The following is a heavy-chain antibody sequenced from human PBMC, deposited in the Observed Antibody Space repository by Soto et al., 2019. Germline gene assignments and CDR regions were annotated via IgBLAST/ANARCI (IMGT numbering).Heavy chain of an antibody. J-gene: IGHJ6*02. Sequence: GXSVQVSFQASCYTFPSYGISWVRQAPGQGLEWMGWISAYNGNTNYAQKLQGRVTMTTDTSTSTAYMELRSLRSDDTAVYYCAREKTAVVVPAAIRLHYYYGMDVWGQGTTVAVSS. D-gene: IGHD2-2*02. CDR3: AREKTAVVVPAAIRLHYYYGMDV. V-gene: IGHV1-18*01. CDR2: ISAYNGNT. CDR1: CYTFPSYG.